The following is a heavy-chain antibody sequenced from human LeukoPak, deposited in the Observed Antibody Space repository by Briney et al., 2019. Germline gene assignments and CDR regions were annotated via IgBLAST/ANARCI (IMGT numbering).Heavy chain of an antibody. CDR3: ARGLVGYSYGPLDY. Sequence: TSSETLSLTCAVYGGSFSGYYWSWIRQPPGKGLEWIGEINHSGSTNYNPSLKSRVTISVDTSKNQFSLKLSSVTAADTAVYYCARGLVGYSYGPLDYWGQGTLVTVSS. V-gene: IGHV4-34*01. CDR1: GGSFSGYY. CDR2: INHSGST. J-gene: IGHJ4*02. D-gene: IGHD5-18*01.